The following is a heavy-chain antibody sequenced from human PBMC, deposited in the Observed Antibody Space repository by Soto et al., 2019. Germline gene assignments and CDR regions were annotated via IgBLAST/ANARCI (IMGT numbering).Heavy chain of an antibody. D-gene: IGHD6-13*01. V-gene: IGHV4-30-4*01. Sequence: PXESLSLPCTVSGGSISSGYYYWSWIRQPPGKGLEWIGYIYYSGSTYYNPSLKSRVTISVDTSKNQFSLKLSSVTAADTAVYYCARAQGAAALRWFDTWGQGTLVTVSS. CDR1: GGSISSGYYY. J-gene: IGHJ5*02. CDR3: ARAQGAAALRWFDT. CDR2: IYYSGST.